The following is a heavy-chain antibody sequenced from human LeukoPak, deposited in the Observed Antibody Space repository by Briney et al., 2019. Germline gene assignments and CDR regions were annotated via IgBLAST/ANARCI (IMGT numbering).Heavy chain of an antibody. V-gene: IGHV3-23*01. J-gene: IGHJ3*02. D-gene: IGHD6-13*01. CDR3: AKDQVARSWSAAFDI. CDR2: ISGSGGST. Sequence: GGSLRLSCAASGFTFSSYAMSWVRQAPGKGREWVSAISGSGGSTCYADSVKGRFTISGDNSKNTLYLQMNSLRAEDTAVYYCAKDQVARSWSAAFDIWGQGTMVTVSS. CDR1: GFTFSSYA.